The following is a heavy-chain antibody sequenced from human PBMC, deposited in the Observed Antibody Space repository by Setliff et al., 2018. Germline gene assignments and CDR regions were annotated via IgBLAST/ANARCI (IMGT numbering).Heavy chain of an antibody. CDR3: ARQPYSTTYYYYYYYMDV. D-gene: IGHD6-13*01. J-gene: IGHJ6*03. V-gene: IGHV4-59*04. CDR2: IYYSGST. CDR1: GGSISSYY. Sequence: SETLSLTCTVSGGSISSYYWSWIRQPPGKGLEWIGYIYYSGSTYYSPSLKSRVTMSIDTSKNQFSLNLNSVTAADTAVYYCARQPYSTTYYYYYYYMDVWGKGTTVTVSS.